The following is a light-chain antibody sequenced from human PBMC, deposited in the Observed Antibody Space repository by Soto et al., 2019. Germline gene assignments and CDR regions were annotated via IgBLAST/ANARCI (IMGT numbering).Light chain of an antibody. CDR1: QSVLHSSNNKNY. J-gene: IGKJ1*01. CDR3: QQYYSTPQT. CDR2: WAS. Sequence: DIVMTQSPDSLAVSLGERATINCKSSQSVLHSSNNKNYLAWFQQKPGQPPKLLIYWASTRESGVPGRLSGSGSGTDFTLTISSLQAEDVAVYSCQQYYSTPQTFGQGTKVEIK. V-gene: IGKV4-1*01.